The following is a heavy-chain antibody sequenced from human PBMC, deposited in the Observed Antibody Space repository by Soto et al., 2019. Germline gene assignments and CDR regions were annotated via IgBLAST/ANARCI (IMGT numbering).Heavy chain of an antibody. V-gene: IGHV3-21*01. CDR2: ISSASTYI. CDR3: ARERIHGMDV. J-gene: IGHJ6*02. Sequence: EVQLVESGGGLVKPGGSLRLSCAASGFTFDLYTMHWVRQAPGKGLEWVSSISSASTYINYADSVKGRFTISRDNGKNSLNLQMSGLRAEDTALYYCARERIHGMDVWGQGTTVTVSS. CDR1: GFTFDLYT.